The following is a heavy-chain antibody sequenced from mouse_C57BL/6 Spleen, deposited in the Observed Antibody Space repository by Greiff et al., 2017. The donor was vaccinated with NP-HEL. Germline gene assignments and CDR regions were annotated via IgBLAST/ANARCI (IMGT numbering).Heavy chain of an antibody. V-gene: IGHV5-4*01. Sequence: EVHLVESGGGLVKPGGSLKLSCAASGFTFSSYAMSWVRQTPEKRLEWVATISDGGSYTYYPDNVKGRFTISRDNAKNNLYLQMSHLKSEDTAMYYCATHFDSWGQGTTLTVSS. CDR1: GFTFSSYA. CDR2: ISDGGSYT. J-gene: IGHJ2*01. CDR3: ATHFDS.